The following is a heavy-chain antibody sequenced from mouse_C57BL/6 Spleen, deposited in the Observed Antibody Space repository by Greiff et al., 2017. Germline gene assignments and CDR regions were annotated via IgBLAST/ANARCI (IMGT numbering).Heavy chain of an antibody. V-gene: IGHV1-15*01. CDR1: GYTFTDYE. CDR3: TLYYYGTSCDY. J-gene: IGHJ2*01. Sequence: QVQLQQSGAELVRPGASVTLSCKASGYTFTDYEMHWVKQTPVHGLEWIGAIDPETGGTAYNQKFKGKAILTADKSSSTAYMELRSLTSEDSAVYYCTLYYYGTSCDYWGQGTTLTVSS. CDR2: IDPETGGT. D-gene: IGHD1-1*01.